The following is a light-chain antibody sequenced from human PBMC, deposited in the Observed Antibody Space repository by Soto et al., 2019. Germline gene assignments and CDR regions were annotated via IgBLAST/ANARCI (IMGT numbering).Light chain of an antibody. CDR3: AAWDDSLNGRV. Sequence: QTVVPQPPSASGTPGHRVTISCSGSNSNIGSNTVNWYQQLPGTAPKLLIYYDNLRPSGVPDRISGSKSGTSASLAISGLQSDDEADYYCAAWDDSLNGRVFGTGTKVTVL. CDR1: NSNIGSNT. CDR2: YDN. J-gene: IGLJ1*01. V-gene: IGLV1-44*01.